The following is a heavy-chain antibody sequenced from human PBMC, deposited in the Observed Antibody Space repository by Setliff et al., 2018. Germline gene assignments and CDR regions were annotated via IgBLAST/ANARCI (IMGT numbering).Heavy chain of an antibody. CDR1: GFTFSSYG. CDR2: IWYDGSNK. D-gene: IGHD2-15*01. CDR3: AKVGWSYGMDV. V-gene: IGHV3-30*02. Sequence: GGSLRLSCAASGFTFSSYGMHWVRQAPGKGLEWVAVIWYDGSNKYYADSVKGRFTISRDNSKNTLYLQMNSLRAEDTAVYYCAKVGWSYGMDVWGQGTTVTVSS. J-gene: IGHJ6*02.